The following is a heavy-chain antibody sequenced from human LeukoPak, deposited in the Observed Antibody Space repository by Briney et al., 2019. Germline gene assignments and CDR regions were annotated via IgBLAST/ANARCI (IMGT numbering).Heavy chain of an antibody. CDR3: ARDDGLELELREYYFDY. V-gene: IGHV3-30-3*01. D-gene: IGHD1-7*01. J-gene: IGHJ4*02. CDR1: GFTFSSYA. CDR2: ISYDGSNK. Sequence: GGSLRLSCAASGFTFSSYAMHWVRQAPGKGLEWVAVISYDGSNKYYADSVKGRFTISRGNSKNTLYLQMNSLRAEDTAVYYCARDDGLELELREYYFDYWGQGTLVTVSS.